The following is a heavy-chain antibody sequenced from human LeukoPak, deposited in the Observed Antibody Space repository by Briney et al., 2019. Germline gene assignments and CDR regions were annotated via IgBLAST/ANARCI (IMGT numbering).Heavy chain of an antibody. D-gene: IGHD1-26*01. J-gene: IGHJ6*03. CDR3: ASGAPYYYYMDV. CDR2: ISGSGSTI. V-gene: IGHV3-23*01. Sequence: GGSLRLSCVVSGFTFSSYAMSWVRQAPGKGLEWVSGISGSGSTIYYADSVKGRFTISRDSSKNSLSLQMNSLRTEDTALYYCASGAPYYYYMDVWGKGTTVTISS. CDR1: GFTFSSYA.